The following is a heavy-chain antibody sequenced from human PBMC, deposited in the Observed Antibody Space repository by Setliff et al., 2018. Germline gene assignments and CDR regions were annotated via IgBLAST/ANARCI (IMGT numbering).Heavy chain of an antibody. D-gene: IGHD6-6*01. CDR1: GGSISRGSYD. J-gene: IGHJ6*03. CDR2: IYTSGST. CDR3: ARDLYSSSSGGFYYYYYYMDV. Sequence: SETLSLTCTVSGGSISRGSYDWSWIRQPAGKGLEWIGRIYTSGSTNYNPSLKSRVTISVDRSKNQFSLKLSSVIAADTAVYYCARDLYSSSSGGFYYYYYYMDVWGKGTTVTVSS. V-gene: IGHV4-61*02.